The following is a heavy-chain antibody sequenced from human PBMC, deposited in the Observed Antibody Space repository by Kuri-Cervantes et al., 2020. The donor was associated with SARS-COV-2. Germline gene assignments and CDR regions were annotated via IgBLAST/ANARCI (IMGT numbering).Heavy chain of an antibody. CDR2: INHSGNT. CDR1: GGSFSDYY. CDR3: ARTGELPLYYFDY. V-gene: IGHV4-34*01. Sequence: GSLRLSCAVYGGSFSDYYWSWVRQPPGKGLEWIGEINHSGNTNYDPSLKSRVTISVDTSKNQFSLKLSSVTAADTAVYYCARTGELPLYYFDYWGQGTLVTVSS. J-gene: IGHJ4*02. D-gene: IGHD1-26*01.